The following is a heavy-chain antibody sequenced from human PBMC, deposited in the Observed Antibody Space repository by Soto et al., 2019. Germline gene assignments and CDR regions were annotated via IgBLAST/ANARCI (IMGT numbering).Heavy chain of an antibody. CDR3: ARDRMGRDSSSSRDYYYYYGMDV. J-gene: IGHJ6*02. V-gene: IGHV1-2*02. Sequence: ASVKVSCKASGYTLTGYYMHWVRQAPGQGLEWMGWINPNSGGTNYAQKFQGRVTMTRDTSISTAYMELSRLRSDDTAVYYCARDRMGRDSSSSRDYYYYYGMDVWGQGTTVTVSS. CDR2: INPNSGGT. CDR1: GYTLTGYY. D-gene: IGHD6-6*01.